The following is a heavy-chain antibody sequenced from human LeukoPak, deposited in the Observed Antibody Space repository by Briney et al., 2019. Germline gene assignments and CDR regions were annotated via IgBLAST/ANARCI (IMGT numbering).Heavy chain of an antibody. CDR3: ARDIVVIISPGNYYYYGMDV. J-gene: IGHJ6*02. V-gene: IGHV3-23*01. Sequence: GGSLRLSCAASGFTFSSYAMSWVRQAPGKGLEWVSAISGSGGSTYYADSVKGRFTISRDNSKNTLYLQMNSLRAEDTAVYYCARDIVVIISPGNYYYYGMDVWGQGTTVTVSS. CDR2: ISGSGGST. CDR1: GFTFSSYA. D-gene: IGHD3-22*01.